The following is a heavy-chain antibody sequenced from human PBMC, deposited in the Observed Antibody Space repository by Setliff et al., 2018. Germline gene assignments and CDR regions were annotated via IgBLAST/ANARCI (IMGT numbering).Heavy chain of an antibody. Sequence: ASVKVSCKVSGYTLTELSMHRVRQAPGKGLEWMGGFDPEDGETIYAQKFQGRVTMTEDTSTDTAYMELSSLRSEDTAVYYCATARIVDIVATITTFDYWGQGTLVTVSS. CDR2: FDPEDGET. J-gene: IGHJ4*02. D-gene: IGHD5-12*01. V-gene: IGHV1-24*01. CDR1: GYTLTELS. CDR3: ATARIVDIVATITTFDY.